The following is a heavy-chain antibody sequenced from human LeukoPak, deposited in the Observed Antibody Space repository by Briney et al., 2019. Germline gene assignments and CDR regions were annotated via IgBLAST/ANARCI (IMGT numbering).Heavy chain of an antibody. CDR1: RYTFTGYY. Sequence: ASVKVSCKASRYTFTGYYMHWVRQAPGQGLEWMGWINTNSGGTNYAQKFQGRVTMTRDTSISTAYMELSRLRSDDTAVYYCARGASSGYYYLWGQGTLVTVSS. CDR3: ARGASSGYYYL. J-gene: IGHJ5*02. D-gene: IGHD3-22*01. CDR2: INTNSGGT. V-gene: IGHV1-2*02.